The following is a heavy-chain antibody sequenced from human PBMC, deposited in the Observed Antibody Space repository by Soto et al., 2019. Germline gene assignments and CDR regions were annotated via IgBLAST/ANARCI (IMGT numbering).Heavy chain of an antibody. D-gene: IGHD3-10*01. Sequence: PGGSLRLSCAASGFTFSSYSMNWVRQAPGKGLEWASSISSSSSYIYYADSVKGRFTISRDNAKNSLYLQMNSLRAEDTAVYYCARDRNYGSGSYYNSLGWFDPWGQGTLVTVSS. CDR3: ARDRNYGSGSYYNSLGWFDP. CDR1: GFTFSSYS. CDR2: ISSSSSYI. V-gene: IGHV3-21*01. J-gene: IGHJ5*02.